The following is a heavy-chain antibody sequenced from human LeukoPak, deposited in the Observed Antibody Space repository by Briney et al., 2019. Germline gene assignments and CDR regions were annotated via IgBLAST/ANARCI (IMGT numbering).Heavy chain of an antibody. J-gene: IGHJ4*02. Sequence: GGSLRLSCAASGFTFSSYAMSWVRQAPGKGLEWVSAISDSGGGTYYAGSVKGRFTISRDNSKNTLYLQMNSLRAEDTAVYYCAKILGMGIAASFGYWGQGTLVTVSS. D-gene: IGHD6-13*01. CDR3: AKILGMGIAASFGY. V-gene: IGHV3-23*01. CDR2: ISDSGGGT. CDR1: GFTFSSYA.